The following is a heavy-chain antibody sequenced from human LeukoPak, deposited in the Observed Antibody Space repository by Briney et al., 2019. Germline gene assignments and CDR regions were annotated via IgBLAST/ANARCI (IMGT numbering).Heavy chain of an antibody. J-gene: IGHJ6*02. D-gene: IGHD3-9*01. CDR3: ARSSPPTYDILTGYRYYYYGMDA. Sequence: GGSLRLSCAASGFTFSSYDMHWVRQGTGKALEWVSAIGTAGDTYYPGSVKGRFTISRENAKNSLYLQMNSLRAGDTAVYYCARSSPPTYDILTGYRYYYYGMDAWGQETTVTVSS. CDR2: IGTAGDT. V-gene: IGHV3-13*01. CDR1: GFTFSSYD.